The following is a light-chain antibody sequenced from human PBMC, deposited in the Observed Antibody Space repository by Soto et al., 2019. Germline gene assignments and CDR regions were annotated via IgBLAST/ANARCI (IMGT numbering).Light chain of an antibody. CDR2: AAS. CDR1: QSLLHSNGYSY. CDR3: QQSYSAPRT. J-gene: IGKJ1*01. V-gene: IGKV1-39*01. Sequence: MTQSPLSLPVTPGEPTSISCRSSQSLLHSNGYSYLNWYQQKPGKAPKLLIYAASSFQSGVPSRFSGSGSGTDFTLTISSLQPEDFATYYCQQSYSAPRTFGQGTKV.